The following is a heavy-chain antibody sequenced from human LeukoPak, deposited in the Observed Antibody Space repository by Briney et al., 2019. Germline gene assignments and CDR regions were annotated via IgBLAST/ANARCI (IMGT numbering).Heavy chain of an antibody. V-gene: IGHV3-33*01. CDR2: IWYDGSNK. CDR1: GFTFSSYG. D-gene: IGHD2-2*01. CDR3: ATETSLPAALDY. J-gene: IGHJ4*02. Sequence: PGGSLRPSCAASGFTFSSYGMHWVRQAPGKGLEWAAVIWYDGSNKYYADSVKGRFTISRDNSKNTLYLQMNSLRAEDTAVYYCATETSLPAALDYWGQGTLVTVSS.